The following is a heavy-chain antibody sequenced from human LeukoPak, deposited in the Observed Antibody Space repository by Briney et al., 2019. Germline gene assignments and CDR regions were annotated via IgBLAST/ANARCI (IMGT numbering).Heavy chain of an antibody. CDR3: ASDKGASGWGLGY. Sequence: KPSQTLPLTCTVSGGSISSGHYYLNWIRQPAGKGLEWIGRIYSRGSTNYNSSLRSRVTISVDTSKNQFSLKLTSVTAADTAVYYCASDKGASGWGLGYWGQGTLVTVSS. CDR1: GGSISSGHYY. D-gene: IGHD6-19*01. CDR2: IYSRGST. J-gene: IGHJ4*02. V-gene: IGHV4-61*02.